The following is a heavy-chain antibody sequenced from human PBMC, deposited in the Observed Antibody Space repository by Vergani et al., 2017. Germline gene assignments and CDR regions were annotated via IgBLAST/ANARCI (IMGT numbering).Heavy chain of an antibody. V-gene: IGHV1-69*01. CDR3: ATGPVYGSGSYYNVDY. D-gene: IGHD3-10*01. CDR1: GGTFSSYA. Sequence: QVQLVQSGAEVKKPGSSVKVSCKASGGTFSSYATSWVRQAPGQGLEWMGGIIPIFGTANYAQKFQGRVTITADESTSTAYMELSSLISEDTAVYYCATGPVYGSGSYYNVDYWGQGTLVTVSS. J-gene: IGHJ4*02. CDR2: IIPIFGTA.